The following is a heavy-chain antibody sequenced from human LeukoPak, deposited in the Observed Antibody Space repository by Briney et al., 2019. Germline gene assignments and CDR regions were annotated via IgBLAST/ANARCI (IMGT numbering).Heavy chain of an antibody. CDR2: ISYDGSNK. D-gene: IGHD3-22*01. CDR3: AKAADDSSGYYAS. V-gene: IGHV3-30*18. J-gene: IGHJ5*02. Sequence: GGSLRLSCAASGFTFSSYGMHWVRQAPGKGLEWVAVISYDGSNKYYADSVKGRFTISKDNSKNTLYLQMKSLRAEDTAVYYCAKAADDSSGYYASWGQGTLVTVSS. CDR1: GFTFSSYG.